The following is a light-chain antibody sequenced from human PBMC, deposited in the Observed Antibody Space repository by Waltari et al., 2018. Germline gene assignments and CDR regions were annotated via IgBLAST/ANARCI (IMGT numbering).Light chain of an antibody. J-gene: IGLJ1*01. V-gene: IGLV1-44*01. Sequence: QSVLTQPPSASGTPGQRVTISCSGSSSHIGSNTVNWYQQLPGTAPKLLIYSNNQRPSGVPDRCSGSKSGTSASLAISGLQSEDEADYYCAAWDDSLNGRVFGTGTKVTVL. CDR1: SSHIGSNT. CDR3: AAWDDSLNGRV. CDR2: SNN.